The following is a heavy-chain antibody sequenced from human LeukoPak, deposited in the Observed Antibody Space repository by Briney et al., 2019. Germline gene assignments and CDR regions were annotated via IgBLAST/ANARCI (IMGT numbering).Heavy chain of an antibody. D-gene: IGHD1-1*01. V-gene: IGHV1-46*01. Sequence: ASVKVSCKASGYTLTRYFIHWVRQAPGQGLEWMGIINPNGGSTSYPQKFQGRVTMTTDTSTSTAYMELRSLRSDDTAVYYCARARYNWNDHGGWFDPWGQGTLVTVSS. J-gene: IGHJ5*02. CDR3: ARARYNWNDHGGWFDP. CDR1: GYTLTRYF. CDR2: INPNGGST.